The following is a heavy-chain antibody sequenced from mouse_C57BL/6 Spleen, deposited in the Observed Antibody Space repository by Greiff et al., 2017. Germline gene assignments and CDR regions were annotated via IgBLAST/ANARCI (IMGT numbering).Heavy chain of an antibody. D-gene: IGHD1-1*01. CDR2: FDPEDGET. J-gene: IGHJ4*01. CDR1: GFNINAYY. V-gene: IGHV14-2*01. CDR3: AGDYSSSYEAMDY. Sequence: VQLQQSGAELVKPGASVKLSCTASGFNINAYYMHWVKQRPEQGLEWIGRFDPEDGETKYAPKFQGKATITADTSSNTAYLLLSSLTSEDTAVYYCAGDYSSSYEAMDYWGQGTTLTVSS.